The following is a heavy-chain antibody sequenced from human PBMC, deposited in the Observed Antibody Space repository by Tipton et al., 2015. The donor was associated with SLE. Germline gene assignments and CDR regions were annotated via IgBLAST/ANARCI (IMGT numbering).Heavy chain of an antibody. J-gene: IGHJ3*02. CDR3: ARDGGVDYGDYNAFDI. CDR1: GGSISSSSYY. CDR2: LYYSGST. V-gene: IGHV4-39*07. D-gene: IGHD4-17*01. Sequence: TLSLTCTVSGGSISSSSYYWGWIRQPPGKGLEWIGSLYYSGSTYYNPSLKSRVTISVDTSKNQFSLKLSSVTAADTAVYYCARDGGVDYGDYNAFDIWGQGTMVTVSS.